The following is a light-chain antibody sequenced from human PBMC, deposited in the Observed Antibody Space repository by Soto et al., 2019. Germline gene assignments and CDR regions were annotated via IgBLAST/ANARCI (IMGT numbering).Light chain of an antibody. V-gene: IGKV1-39*01. CDR1: QTIANY. CDR3: QQTYITPQT. J-gene: IGKJ1*01. Sequence: DIQMTQSPSSLSASVGDRVTITCRASQTIANYLNWYQQKPGKAPKLLIYTAYSLQSGVPSRFSGSGSWTDFTLTISTLQPEDFATYYCQQTYITPQTFGQGTKVEIK. CDR2: TAY.